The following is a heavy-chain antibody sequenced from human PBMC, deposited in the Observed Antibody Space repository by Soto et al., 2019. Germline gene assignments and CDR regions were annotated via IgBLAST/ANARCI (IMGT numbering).Heavy chain of an antibody. V-gene: IGHV3-23*01. CDR2: ISGSGGGT. D-gene: IGHD6-13*01. Sequence: GKGLEWLSGISGSGGGTNYADSVKGRFTISRDNSKNTLYLKMKSLRAEDTAVYYCAKHIPAADARWYFDFWGRGTRVTVSS. CDR3: AKHIPAADARWYFDF. J-gene: IGHJ2*01.